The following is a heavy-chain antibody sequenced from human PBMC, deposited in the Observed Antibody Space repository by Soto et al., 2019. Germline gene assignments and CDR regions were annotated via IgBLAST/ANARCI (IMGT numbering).Heavy chain of an antibody. V-gene: IGHV3-21*01. CDR2: ISSSSSYI. J-gene: IGHJ5*02. CDR3: ARDPDNWNFLVTRQRQTFDP. D-gene: IGHD1-7*01. CDR1: GFTFSSYS. Sequence: EVQLVESGGGLVKPGGSLRLSCAASGFTFSSYSMNWVRQAPGKGLEWVSSISSSSSYIYYADSVKGRFTISRDNAKNSLYLQMNSLRAEDTAVYDCARDPDNWNFLVTRQRQTFDPWGQGTLVTVSS.